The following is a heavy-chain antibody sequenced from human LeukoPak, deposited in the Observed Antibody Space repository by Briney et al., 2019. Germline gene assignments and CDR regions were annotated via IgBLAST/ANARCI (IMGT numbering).Heavy chain of an antibody. CDR1: GYTFTGYY. J-gene: IGHJ4*02. V-gene: IGHV1-2*02. D-gene: IGHD6-13*01. Sequence: ASVKVSCKASGYTFTGYYMHWVRQAPGQGLEWMGWINPNSGGANYAQKFQGRVTMTRDTSISTAYMELSRLRSDDTAVYYCARDQQQLVLGGDYWGQGTLVTVSS. CDR2: INPNSGGA. CDR3: ARDQQQLVLGGDY.